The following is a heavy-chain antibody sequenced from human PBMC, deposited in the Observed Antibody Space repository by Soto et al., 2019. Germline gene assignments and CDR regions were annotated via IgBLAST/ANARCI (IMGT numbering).Heavy chain of an antibody. CDR2: IKQDGSEK. CDR1: GFTFSSYW. V-gene: IGHV3-7*01. J-gene: IGHJ6*02. D-gene: IGHD2-8*01. Sequence: PGGSLRLSCAASGFTFSSYWVSWVRQAPGKGLEWVANIKQDGSEKYYVDSVKGRFTISRDNAKNSLYLQMNSLRAEDTAVYYFAREGGNPFVLMVYARGYYGMDVWGQGTTVTVS. CDR3: AREGGNPFVLMVYARGYYGMDV.